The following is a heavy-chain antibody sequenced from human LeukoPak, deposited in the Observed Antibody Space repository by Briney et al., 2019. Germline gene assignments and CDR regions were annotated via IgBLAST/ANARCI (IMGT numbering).Heavy chain of an antibody. CDR2: IYSGGTT. D-gene: IGHD3-10*01. Sequence: GGSLRLSCAASEFTVSTNYMNWVRQAPGKGLEWVSAIYSGGTTYYSDSVKGSFTISRDTSKNTLYLQMNSLRAEDTAVYYCAGSYYNVFDYWGQGTLVTVSS. J-gene: IGHJ4*02. CDR3: AGSYYNVFDY. CDR1: EFTVSTNY. V-gene: IGHV3-66*01.